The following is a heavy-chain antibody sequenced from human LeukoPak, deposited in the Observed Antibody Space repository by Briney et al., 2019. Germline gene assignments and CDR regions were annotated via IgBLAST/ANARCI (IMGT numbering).Heavy chain of an antibody. CDR1: GGTFSNYG. V-gene: IGHV1-69*13. CDR3: ATTAMEAFYFRMDV. Sequence: ASVKVSCKASGGTFSNYGIGWVRQAPGQGLEWMGGIIPIFGTANYAQNFQGRVTITADASTSTAYLELSSLRSEDTAMFYCATTAMEAFYFRMDVWGQGTTVTVSS. D-gene: IGHD5-18*01. CDR2: IIPIFGTA. J-gene: IGHJ6*02.